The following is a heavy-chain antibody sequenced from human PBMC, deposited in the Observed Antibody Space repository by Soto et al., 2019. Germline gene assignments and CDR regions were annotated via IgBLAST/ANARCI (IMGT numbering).Heavy chain of an antibody. J-gene: IGHJ4*02. D-gene: IGHD5-18*01. CDR2: IYSSGST. V-gene: IGHV4-61*01. Sequence: SETLSLTCTVSGGSVSSGSYYWNWIRQSPGKGLERIGYIYSSGSTHYNPSLQNRVTISIDTSKNQVSLKVNSVTAADTAVYYCARDHPHSYGVYYFDYWGQGTPVTVSS. CDR1: GGSVSSGSYY. CDR3: ARDHPHSYGVYYFDY.